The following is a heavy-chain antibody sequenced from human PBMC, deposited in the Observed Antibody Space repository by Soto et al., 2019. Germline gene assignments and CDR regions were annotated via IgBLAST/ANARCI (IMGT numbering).Heavy chain of an antibody. D-gene: IGHD5-12*01. Sequence: GASVKVSCKASGGTFSSYAISWVRQAPGQGLEWMGGIIPIFGTANYAQKFQGRVTITADESTSTAYMELSSLRSEDTAVYYCARVERGYSGYDFIDYWGQGTLVTVSS. CDR3: ARVERGYSGYDFIDY. CDR1: GGTFSSYA. CDR2: IIPIFGTA. V-gene: IGHV1-69*13. J-gene: IGHJ4*02.